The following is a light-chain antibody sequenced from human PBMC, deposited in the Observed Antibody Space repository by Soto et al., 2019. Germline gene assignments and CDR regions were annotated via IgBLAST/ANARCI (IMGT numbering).Light chain of an antibody. CDR2: DAS. CDR3: QQYNNWIT. Sequence: EIVLIQTPATLSLSPGERATLSCRASQSVGSYLAWYQHKPGQAPRLLISDASNRATGVPARFSGSWSGTEFTLTISSLQSEDFAVYYCQQYNNWITFGQGTRLEI. CDR1: QSVGSY. V-gene: IGKV3-15*01. J-gene: IGKJ5*01.